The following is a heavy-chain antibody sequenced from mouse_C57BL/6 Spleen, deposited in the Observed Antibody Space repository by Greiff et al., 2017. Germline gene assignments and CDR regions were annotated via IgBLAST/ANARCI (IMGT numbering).Heavy chain of an antibody. J-gene: IGHJ3*01. CDR1: GYTFTDYE. CDR3: TNYYYGSRGGSWFAY. CDR2: IDPETGGT. Sequence: VQLQQSGAELVRPGASVTLSCKASGYTFTDYEMHWVKQTPVHGLEWIGAIDPETGGTAYNQKFKGKAILTADKSSSTAYMELRSLTSEDSAVYYCTNYYYGSRGGSWFAYWGQGTLVTVSA. V-gene: IGHV1-15*01. D-gene: IGHD1-1*01.